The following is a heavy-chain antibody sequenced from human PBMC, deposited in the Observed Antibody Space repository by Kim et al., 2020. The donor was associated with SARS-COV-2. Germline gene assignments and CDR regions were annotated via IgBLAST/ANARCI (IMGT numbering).Heavy chain of an antibody. Sequence: VKGRFTISRDNAKNSLYLQMNSLRAEDTALYYWAKDLGTGTPGRYYGMDVWGQGTTVTVSS. CDR3: AKDLGTGTPGRYYGMDV. J-gene: IGHJ6*02. V-gene: IGHV3-9*01. D-gene: IGHD1-1*01.